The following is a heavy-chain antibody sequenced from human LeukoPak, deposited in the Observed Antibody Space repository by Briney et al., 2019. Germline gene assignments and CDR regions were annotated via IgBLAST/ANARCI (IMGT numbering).Heavy chain of an antibody. D-gene: IGHD6-19*01. CDR2: IRDSGGAI. Sequence: GGSLRLSCAASGFTFSTYALNWVRQAPGKGLEWVSAIRDSGGAIFYADAVKGRFTISSDNSKTTLHLEMNSLRAGDTAVYYCAKGSSSGWPYFFDYWGQGTLVTVSS. V-gene: IGHV3-23*01. CDR3: AKGSSSGWPYFFDY. J-gene: IGHJ4*02. CDR1: GFTFSTYA.